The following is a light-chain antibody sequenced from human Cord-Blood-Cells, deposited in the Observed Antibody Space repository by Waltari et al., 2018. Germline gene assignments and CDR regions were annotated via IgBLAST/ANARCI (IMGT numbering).Light chain of an antibody. J-gene: IGLJ2*01. V-gene: IGLV1-40*01. Sequence: QSVLTQPPSVSGAPGQRVTISCTGSSSHIGAGYDVHWYQQLPGTAPKPLIYGNSNRPSGVPDRFSGSKSGTSASLAITGLQAEDEADYYCQSYDSSLSGSVVFGGGTKLTVL. CDR2: GNS. CDR1: SSHIGAGYD. CDR3: QSYDSSLSGSVV.